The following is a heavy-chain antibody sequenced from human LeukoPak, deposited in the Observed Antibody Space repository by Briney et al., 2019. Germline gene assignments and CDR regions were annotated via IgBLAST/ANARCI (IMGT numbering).Heavy chain of an antibody. J-gene: IGHJ4*02. D-gene: IGHD1-26*01. CDR1: GFTFSSYG. CDR2: ISYDGSNK. CDR3: AKEGSYYDGDY. Sequence: PGGSLRLSCAASGFTFSSYGMHWVRQAPGKGLEWVAVISYDGSNKYYADSVKGRFTISRDNSKNTLYLQMNSLRAEDTAVYYCAKEGSYYDGDYWGQGTLVTVSS. V-gene: IGHV3-30*18.